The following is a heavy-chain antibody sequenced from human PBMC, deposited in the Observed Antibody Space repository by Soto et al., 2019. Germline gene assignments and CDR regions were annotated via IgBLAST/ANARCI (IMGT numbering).Heavy chain of an antibody. CDR2: IYDGGNS. V-gene: IGHV4-39*01. CDR3: ARHSSGRRHPGFDY. Sequence: QLQLQESGPGLVKPSETLSLTCTVSGGSISSSTSYWGWVRQPPGKGLEGIASIYDGGNSHYPPSLRSRVTISVDASKNQFPLRLGSVPAADTAVYYCARHSSGRRHPGFDYWGQGTLVTVSS. D-gene: IGHD1-26*01. CDR1: GGSISSSTSY. J-gene: IGHJ4*02.